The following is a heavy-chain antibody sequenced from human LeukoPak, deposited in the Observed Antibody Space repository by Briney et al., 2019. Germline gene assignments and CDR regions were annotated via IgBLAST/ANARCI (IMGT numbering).Heavy chain of an antibody. D-gene: IGHD6-6*01. V-gene: IGHV3-21*01. CDR2: ISSSSSYI. CDR3: ARGGNIAARPQYYFDY. CDR1: GFTFSSYS. J-gene: IGHJ4*02. Sequence: PGGSLRLSCAASGFTFSSYSMNWVRQAPGKGLEWVSSISSSSSYIYYADSVKGRFTISRDNAKNSLYLQMNSLRAEDTAVYYCARGGNIAARPQYYFDYWGQGTLVTVSS.